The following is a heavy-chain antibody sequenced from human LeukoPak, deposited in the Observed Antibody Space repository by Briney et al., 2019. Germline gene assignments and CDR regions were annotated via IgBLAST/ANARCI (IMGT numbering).Heavy chain of an antibody. D-gene: IGHD3-16*01. CDR2: FSDRGGP. CDR1: GGSISSYY. CDR3: ARDYDYFDY. Sequence: KASETLSLTCTVSGGSISSYYWSWIRLPPGKGLEWIGYFSDRGGPNYNPSLKSRVTISGDTSKNQVSLKLRSVTAADTAIYYCARDYDYFDYWGQGTQVTVSS. V-gene: IGHV4-59*01. J-gene: IGHJ4*02.